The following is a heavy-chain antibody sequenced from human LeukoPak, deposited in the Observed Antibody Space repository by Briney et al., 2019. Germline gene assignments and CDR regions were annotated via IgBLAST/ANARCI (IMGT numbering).Heavy chain of an antibody. CDR2: IKEDGSEK. CDR3: AREFSSGSYWSAFDP. Sequence: GGSLRLSCAASGFTFRRYWMSWVRQAPGKGLEWVANIKEDGSEKYYVDSVKGRFTISRDNAKNSLYLQMNSLRAEDTAVYYCAREFSSGSYWSAFDPWGQGTLVTVSS. CDR1: GFTFRRYW. D-gene: IGHD1-26*01. V-gene: IGHV3-7*01. J-gene: IGHJ5*02.